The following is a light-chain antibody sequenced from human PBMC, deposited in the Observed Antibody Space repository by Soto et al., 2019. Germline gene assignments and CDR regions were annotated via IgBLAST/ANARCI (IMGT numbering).Light chain of an antibody. V-gene: IGKV3-15*01. Sequence: VLTQTPATISVSPGARATLSCRASQSVSSKLAWYQQKRGKAPRLLIYGASSRESGAPGRFSGSGSGTEFTLTISRLEPDDFAVYYCQQYAGYSGAFGQGTKVDIK. CDR3: QQYAGYSGA. J-gene: IGKJ1*01. CDR2: GAS. CDR1: QSVSSK.